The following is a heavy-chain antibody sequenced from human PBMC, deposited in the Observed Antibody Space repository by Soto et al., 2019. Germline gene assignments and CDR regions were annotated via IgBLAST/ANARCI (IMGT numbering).Heavy chain of an antibody. D-gene: IGHD2-8*02. V-gene: IGHV3-48*03. CDR1: GFIFSNYE. J-gene: IGHJ3*01. CDR2: ISDSGTTI. Sequence: ELQLVESGGGLVQPGGSLTLSCAASGFIFSNYEVDWVRQAPGKGLEWISYISDSGTTIYYAASVKGRFTISRDDAKNSLYLQMNHLSAEDTAVYFCVKEYCTGGCCLDAVDLWVQGTMVTVSS. CDR3: VKEYCTGGCCLDAVDL.